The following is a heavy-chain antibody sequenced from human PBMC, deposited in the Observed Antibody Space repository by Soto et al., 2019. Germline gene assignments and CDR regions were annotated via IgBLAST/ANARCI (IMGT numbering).Heavy chain of an antibody. D-gene: IGHD2-21*01. CDR1: GGSISSYY. V-gene: IGHV4-59*01. Sequence: SETLSLTCTVSGGSISSYYWSWIRQPPGKGLEWIGYIYYSGSTNYNPSLKSRVTISVDTSKNQFSLKLSSVTAADTAVYYCARDPGGAFDYWGQGTLVTVSS. J-gene: IGHJ4*02. CDR3: ARDPGGAFDY. CDR2: IYYSGST.